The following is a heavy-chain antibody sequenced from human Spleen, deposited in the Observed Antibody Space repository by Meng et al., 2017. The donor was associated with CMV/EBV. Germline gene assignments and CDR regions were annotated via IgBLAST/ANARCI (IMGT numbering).Heavy chain of an antibody. CDR3: VKWYYDYWGFDY. V-gene: IGHV3-48*03. J-gene: IGHJ4*02. D-gene: IGHD3-3*01. CDR1: GFTFSNYE. Sequence: GGSLRLSCAASGFTFSNYEMNWVRQAPGKGLEWVAFVSRSGRSTKYADSVKGRFTTSRDNAKNFLYLQMNSLRAEDTAVYYCVKWYYDYWGFDYWGQGTLVTVSS. CDR2: VSRSGRST.